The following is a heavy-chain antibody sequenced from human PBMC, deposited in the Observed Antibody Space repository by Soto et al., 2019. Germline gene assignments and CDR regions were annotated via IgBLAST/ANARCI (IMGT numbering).Heavy chain of an antibody. CDR1: GGSFNSYT. Sequence: GASVEVSCKACGGSFNSYTISWVRQAPGQGLEWMGRIIPILGIANYAQKFQGRVTITADKSTSTAYMELSSLRSEDTAVYYCATGNYDFWSGYYPAPYYYYMDVWGKGTTVTVSS. J-gene: IGHJ6*03. V-gene: IGHV1-69*02. D-gene: IGHD3-3*01. CDR3: ATGNYDFWSGYYPAPYYYYMDV. CDR2: IIPILGIA.